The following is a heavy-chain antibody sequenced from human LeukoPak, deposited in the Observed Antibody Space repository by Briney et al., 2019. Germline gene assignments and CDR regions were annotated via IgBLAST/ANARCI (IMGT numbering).Heavy chain of an antibody. J-gene: IGHJ4*02. CDR3: AKDLSYTIAAADYFDY. D-gene: IGHD6-13*01. CDR2: ISYDGSNK. CDR1: GFAFSSYG. V-gene: IGHV3-30*18. Sequence: GGSLRLSCAASGFAFSSYGMHWVRQAPGKGLEWVAVISYDGSNKYYADSVKGRFTISRDNSKNTLYLQMNSLRAEDTAVYYCAKDLSYTIAAADYFDYWGQGTLVTVSS.